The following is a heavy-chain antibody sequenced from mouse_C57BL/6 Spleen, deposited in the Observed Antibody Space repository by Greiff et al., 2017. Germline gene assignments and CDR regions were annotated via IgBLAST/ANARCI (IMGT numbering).Heavy chain of an antibody. V-gene: IGHV1-39*01. J-gene: IGHJ1*03. D-gene: IGHD1-1*01. Sequence: EVQLQQSGPELVKPGASVKISCKASGYSFTDYNMNWVTQSNGKSLEWIGVINPNYGTTSYNQKFKGKATLTVDQSSSTAYMQLNSLPSEASAVFDGPRGVIYYNYYWYFEGWGTGTTVTVSS. CDR2: INPNYGTT. CDR3: PRGVIYYNYYWYFEG. CDR1: GYSFTDYN.